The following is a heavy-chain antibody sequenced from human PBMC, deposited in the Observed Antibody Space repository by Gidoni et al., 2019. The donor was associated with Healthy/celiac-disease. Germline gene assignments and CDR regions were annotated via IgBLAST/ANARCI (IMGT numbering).Heavy chain of an antibody. V-gene: IGHV1-69*01. D-gene: IGHD2-2*01. J-gene: IGHJ6*02. CDR3: ARAGYCSSTSCQPEVTYYYYGMDV. Sequence: QVQLVQSGAEVKKPGSSVKVSCKASGGTFSSYAISWVRPAPGQGLEWMGGIIPIFGTANYAQKFQGRVTITADESTSTAYMELSSLRSEDTAVYYCARAGYCSSTSCQPEVTYYYYGMDVWGQGTTVTVSS. CDR1: GGTFSSYA. CDR2: IIPIFGTA.